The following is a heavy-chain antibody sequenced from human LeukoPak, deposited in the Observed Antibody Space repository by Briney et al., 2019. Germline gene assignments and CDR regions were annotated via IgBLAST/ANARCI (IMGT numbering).Heavy chain of an antibody. V-gene: IGHV1-2*02. D-gene: IGHD6-19*01. CDR1: GYTFTGYY. J-gene: IGHJ4*02. CDR3: ARSLTVAGPMYYFDY. CDR2: INPNSGGT. Sequence: GASVKVSCKASGYTFTGYYMHWVRQAPGQGLEWMGWINPNSGGTNYAQKFQGRVTVTRDTSISTAYMNLSRLGSDGTAVYYCARSLTVAGPMYYFDYWGQGTLVTVSS.